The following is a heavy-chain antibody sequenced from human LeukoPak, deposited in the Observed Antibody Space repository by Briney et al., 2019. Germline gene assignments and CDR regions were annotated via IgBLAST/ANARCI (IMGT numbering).Heavy chain of an antibody. CDR2: IRWNSASV. CDR1: GFTFDDYG. Sequence: GGSLRLSCEASGFTFDDYGMHWVRQAPGKGLEWVSTIRWNSASVGYVDSVKGRFTISRDNAKKTLYLQMNSLRPEDTALYNCAKDYGYSSSWYDYWGQGTLVTVSS. V-gene: IGHV3-9*01. D-gene: IGHD6-13*01. CDR3: AKDYGYSSSWYDY. J-gene: IGHJ4*02.